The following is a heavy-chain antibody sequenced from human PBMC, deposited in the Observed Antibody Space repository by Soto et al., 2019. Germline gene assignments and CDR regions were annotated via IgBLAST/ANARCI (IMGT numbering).Heavy chain of an antibody. Sequence: PSETLSLTCAVSGGSLNTYYWTWIRQPPGKGLEWIGYFYYSGLTNYNPSLKSRVTISLNTSKNQFSLKLSSVTAADTAVYYCARREWTTYYYYYGMDVWGQGTTVTVSS. CDR1: GGSLNTYY. V-gene: IGHV4-59*12. J-gene: IGHJ6*02. CDR2: FYYSGLT. D-gene: IGHD3-3*01. CDR3: ARREWTTYYYYYGMDV.